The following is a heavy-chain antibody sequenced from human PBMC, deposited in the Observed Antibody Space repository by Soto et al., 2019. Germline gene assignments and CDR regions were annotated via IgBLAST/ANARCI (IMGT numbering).Heavy chain of an antibody. Sequence: GGSLRLACAASGFTVSSNYMSWVRQAPGKGLEWVSVIYSGGSTYYADSVKGRFTISRHNSKNTLYLQMISLRAEDTAVDYCARDRGYSGSYYYYYGMDVWGQGTTVTVSS. CDR2: IYSGGST. CDR3: ARDRGYSGSYYYYYGMDV. V-gene: IGHV3-53*04. CDR1: GFTVSSNY. D-gene: IGHD1-26*01. J-gene: IGHJ6*02.